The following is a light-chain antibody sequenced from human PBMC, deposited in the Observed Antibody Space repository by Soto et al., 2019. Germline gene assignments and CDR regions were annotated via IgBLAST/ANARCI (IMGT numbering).Light chain of an antibody. CDR1: ISDVAGYNY. V-gene: IGLV2-11*01. CDR2: DVT. CDR3: SSYAGSNNLV. J-gene: IGLJ2*01. Sequence: QSALTQPRSVSGSPGQSVTISCTGTISDVAGYNYVSWYQHHPGKAPKLLISDVTKRPSWVPDRFSGSKSGSTASLTISELQAEYEADYYYSSYAGSNNLVFGGGTKVTVL.